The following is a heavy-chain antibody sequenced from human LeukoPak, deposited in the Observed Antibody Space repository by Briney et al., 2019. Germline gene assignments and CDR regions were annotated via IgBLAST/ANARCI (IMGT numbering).Heavy chain of an antibody. CDR3: ARGRARGVAAAGNWFDP. CDR2: IYTSGST. J-gene: IGHJ5*02. D-gene: IGHD6-13*01. Sequence: SETLSLTCTVSGGSISSGSYYWSWIRQPAGKGLEWIGRIYTSGSTNYNPSLKSRVTISVDTSKNQFSLKLSSVTAADTAVYYCARGRARGVAAAGNWFDPWGQGTLVTVSS. CDR1: GGSISSGSYY. V-gene: IGHV4-61*02.